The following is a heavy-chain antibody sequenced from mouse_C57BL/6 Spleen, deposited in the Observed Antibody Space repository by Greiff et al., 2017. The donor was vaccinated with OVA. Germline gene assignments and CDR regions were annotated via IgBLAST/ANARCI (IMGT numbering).Heavy chain of an antibody. V-gene: IGHV5-17*01. D-gene: IGHD1-1*01. CDR1: GFTFSDYG. Sequence: EVQLVESGGGLVKPGGSLKLSCAASGFTFSDYGMHWVRQAPEKGLEWVAYISSGSSTIYYADTVKGRFTISRDNAKNTLFLQMTSLRSEDTAMYYCAGDYYGSSYGAMDYWGQGTSVTVSS. CDR3: AGDYYGSSYGAMDY. J-gene: IGHJ4*01. CDR2: ISSGSSTI.